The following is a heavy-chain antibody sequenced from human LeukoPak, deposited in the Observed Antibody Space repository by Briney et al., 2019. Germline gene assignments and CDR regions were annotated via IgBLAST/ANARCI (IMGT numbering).Heavy chain of an antibody. D-gene: IGHD3-22*01. CDR1: GGSISSYY. CDR3: ARCASSGYFSYYYYYMDV. J-gene: IGHJ6*03. CDR2: IYYSGST. V-gene: IGHV4-59*01. Sequence: PSETLSLTCPVSGGSISSYYWSWIRQPPGKGLEWIGYIYYSGSTNYNPSLKSRVTISVDTSKNQFSLKLSSVTAADTAVYYCARCASSGYFSYYYYYMDVWGKGTTVTVSS.